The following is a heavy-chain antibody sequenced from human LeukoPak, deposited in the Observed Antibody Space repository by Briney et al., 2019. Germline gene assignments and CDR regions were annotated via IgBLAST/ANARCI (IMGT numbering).Heavy chain of an antibody. CDR2: IHYSGST. Sequence: SETLSLTSTVPGGSISSYYWSWIRQPPGKGLGWIGYIHYSGSTNYNPSLKSRVTISVDTSKNQFSLKLSSVTAADTAVYYCARGPTVTTGYRYFDLWGRGALVTVSS. D-gene: IGHD4-17*01. J-gene: IGHJ2*01. CDR3: ARGPTVTTGYRYFDL. V-gene: IGHV4-59*01. CDR1: GGSISSYY.